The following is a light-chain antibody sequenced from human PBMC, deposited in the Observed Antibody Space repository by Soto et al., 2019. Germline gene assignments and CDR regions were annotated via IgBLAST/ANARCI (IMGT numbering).Light chain of an antibody. CDR3: QQYGSSPVT. Sequence: DIVLTQSPGTLSLSPGERATLSCRASQSVSSSYLAWYQQKPGQAPRLLIYGASSRATGIPDRFSGSGSGTDVTLTISRQEPDDLAVYCFQQYGSSPVTFGQGTKVEL. CDR1: QSVSSSY. CDR2: GAS. J-gene: IGKJ1*01. V-gene: IGKV3-20*01.